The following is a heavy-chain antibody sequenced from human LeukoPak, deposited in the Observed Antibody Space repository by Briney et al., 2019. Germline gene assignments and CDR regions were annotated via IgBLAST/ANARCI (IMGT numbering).Heavy chain of an antibody. J-gene: IGHJ3*02. Sequence: SETLSLTCTVSGASISSYYWSWIRQPAGKGLEWIGRIHTSENTNYNPSLNSRVTVTVDTSKNQLFLKLSSVTAADTAVYYYTRGAQIVSGRSHDSFDIWGQGTMXTVSS. V-gene: IGHV4-4*07. CDR1: GASISSYY. CDR2: IHTSENT. D-gene: IGHD1-26*01. CDR3: TRGAQIVSGRSHDSFDI.